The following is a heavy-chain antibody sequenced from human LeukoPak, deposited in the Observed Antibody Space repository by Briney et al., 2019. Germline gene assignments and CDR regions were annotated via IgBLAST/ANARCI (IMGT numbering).Heavy chain of an antibody. J-gene: IGHJ6*02. CDR1: GFSFSVYG. V-gene: IGHV3-33*01. CDR2: VWPDGSDK. Sequence: GGSLRLSCAASGFSFSVYGMHWVRQAPGRGLEWVAVVWPDGSDKYYADSVKGRLTISRDNSKNTLSLQTNSLRAEDTAVYYCAREYCSGGNCLYFYGMDVWGQGTTVTVSS. D-gene: IGHD2-15*01. CDR3: AREYCSGGNCLYFYGMDV.